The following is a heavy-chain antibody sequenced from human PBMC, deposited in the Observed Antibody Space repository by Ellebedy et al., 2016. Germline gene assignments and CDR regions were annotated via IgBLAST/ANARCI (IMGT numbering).Heavy chain of an antibody. J-gene: IGHJ6*03. Sequence: HTGGSLRLSCAASGSTFSRYWMHWVRQAPGKGLVWVSRINSDGRRTAYADSVRGRFTISRDNSKNRLYLQMNSLRAEDTAVYYCARDGMATDYYYYMDVWGKGTTVTVSS. V-gene: IGHV3-74*01. CDR3: ARDGMATDYYYYMDV. CDR2: INSDGRRT. CDR1: GSTFSRYW. D-gene: IGHD5-24*01.